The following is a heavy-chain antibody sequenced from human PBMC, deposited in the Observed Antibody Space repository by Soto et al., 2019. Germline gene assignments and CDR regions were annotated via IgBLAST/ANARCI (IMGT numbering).Heavy chain of an antibody. V-gene: IGHV4-30-2*01. CDR1: GGSISGGGYS. CDR3: GRHFGGPLGYVDP. D-gene: IGHD3-10*01. CDR2: IYHLGTT. Sequence: SETLSLTCTVSGGSISGGGYSWTWIRQPPGEGLEWIGYIYHLGTTYYNPSLKSRVTMSVDRSKNQFSLNLSSVTGADSAVYYCGRHFGGPLGYVDPWGQGTLVTVSS. J-gene: IGHJ5*02.